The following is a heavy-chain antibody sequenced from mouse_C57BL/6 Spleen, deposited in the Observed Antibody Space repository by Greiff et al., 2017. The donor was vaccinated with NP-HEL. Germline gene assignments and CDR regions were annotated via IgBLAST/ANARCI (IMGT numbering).Heavy chain of an antibody. Sequence: QVHVQQSGAELVRPGASVTLSCKASGYTFTDYEMHWVKQTPVHGLEWIGAIDPETGGTAYNQKFKGKAILTADKSSSTAYMELRSLTSEDSAVYYCTRWGLLYAMDYWGQGTSVTVSS. CDR1: GYTFTDYE. V-gene: IGHV1-15*01. CDR2: IDPETGGT. CDR3: TRWGLLYAMDY. J-gene: IGHJ4*01. D-gene: IGHD3-1*01.